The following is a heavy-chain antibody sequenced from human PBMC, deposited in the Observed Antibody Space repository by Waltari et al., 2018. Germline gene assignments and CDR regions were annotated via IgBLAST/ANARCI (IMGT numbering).Heavy chain of an antibody. CDR3: AREYSSSWVSGYYYYYYMDV. V-gene: IGHV4-4*07. Sequence: QVQLQESGPGLVKPSETLSLTCTVSGGSISSYYWSWLRPPAGRGLEWIGRIYTSGSTNYNPSLKSRVTMSVDTSKNQFSLKLSSVTAADTAVYYCAREYSSSWVSGYYYYYYMDVWGKGTTVTISS. CDR2: IYTSGST. J-gene: IGHJ6*03. D-gene: IGHD6-13*01. CDR1: GGSISSYY.